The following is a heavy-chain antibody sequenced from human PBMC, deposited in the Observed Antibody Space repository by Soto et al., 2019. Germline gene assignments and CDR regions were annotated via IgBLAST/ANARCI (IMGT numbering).Heavy chain of an antibody. CDR2: IYYSGKT. J-gene: IGHJ6*03. CDR3: ALNYVPGNNFGYMDV. Sequence: QVQLQESGPGLVKPSQTLSLTCTVSGGSISSVGYYWSWIRQHPGQGLEWIGYIYYSGKTYYNPSLKSRVTISVDTSKNLFSLKLRSVTAADTAVYYCALNYVPGNNFGYMDVWGKGTTITVS. CDR1: GGSISSVGYY. D-gene: IGHD3-10*02. V-gene: IGHV4-31*03.